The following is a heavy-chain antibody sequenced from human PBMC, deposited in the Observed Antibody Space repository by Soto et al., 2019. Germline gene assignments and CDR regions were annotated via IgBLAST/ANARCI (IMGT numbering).Heavy chain of an antibody. CDR1: GGTFTSYY. V-gene: IGHV1-46*01. Sequence: ASVKVSCTASGGTFTSYYMHWVRQAPGQGLEWMGIINPSGGSTSYAQKFQGRVTMTRDTSTSTVYMELSSLRSEDTAVYYCAREGVTPFHDYWGQGTLVTVSS. D-gene: IGHD4-4*01. CDR3: AREGVTPFHDY. CDR2: INPSGGST. J-gene: IGHJ4*02.